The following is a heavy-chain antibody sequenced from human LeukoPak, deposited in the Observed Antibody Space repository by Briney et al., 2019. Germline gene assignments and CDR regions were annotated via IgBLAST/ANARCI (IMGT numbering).Heavy chain of an antibody. Sequence: SETLSLTCTVSGGSISSGGYYWSWIRQHPGKGLEWIGYIYYSGSTYYNPSLKSRVTISVDTSKNQFSLKLSSVTAADTAVYYCARGGSRWYTDYWGQGTLVTVSS. J-gene: IGHJ4*02. CDR2: IYYSGST. D-gene: IGHD6-13*01. V-gene: IGHV4-31*03. CDR1: GGSISSGGYY. CDR3: ARGGSRWYTDY.